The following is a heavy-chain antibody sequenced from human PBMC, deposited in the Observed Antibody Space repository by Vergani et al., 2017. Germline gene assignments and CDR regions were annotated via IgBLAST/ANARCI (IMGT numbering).Heavy chain of an antibody. Sequence: QLQLQESGPGLVKPSATLSLTCSVSGASIRSSNYYWGWIRQPPGKGLEWIGSIYYSGSTYYTPSLKSRVTISVDTSKNQFSLKLSSVTAADTAVYYCARLYYDCWSGRGEWFDPWGQGTLVTVSS. CDR2: IYYSGST. J-gene: IGHJ5*02. CDR1: GASIRSSNYY. D-gene: IGHD3-3*01. CDR3: ARLYYDCWSGRGEWFDP. V-gene: IGHV4-39*01.